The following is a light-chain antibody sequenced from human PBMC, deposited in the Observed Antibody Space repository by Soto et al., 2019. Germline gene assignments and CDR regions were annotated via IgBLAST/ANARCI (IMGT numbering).Light chain of an antibody. V-gene: IGKV3-20*01. Sequence: EIVLTQSPGTLSLSPAERATLSCRASQSVSSRLAWYQHKPGQAPRLLISGASSRATGIPDRFSGSGSGTDFTLTISRLEPEDFALYYCPEYGVSPITSGQGGRPEIK. CDR1: QSVSSR. CDR2: GAS. CDR3: PEYGVSPIT. J-gene: IGKJ5*01.